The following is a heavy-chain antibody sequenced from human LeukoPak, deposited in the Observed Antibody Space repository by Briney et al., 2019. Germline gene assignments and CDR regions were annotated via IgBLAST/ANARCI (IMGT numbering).Heavy chain of an antibody. J-gene: IGHJ3*02. CDR1: GYSINNGYY. CDR3: AKTVYYYDSSAYFDVFDI. CDR2: MYYNRDT. Sequence: SETLSLTCVVSGYSINNGYYWGWIRQTPGKGLEWIGSMYYNRDTYYNPPLSSRVIMSIDTSKNVFSLKLNSVTAADTAVYYCAKTVYYYDSSAYFDVFDIWGQGKMVAVFS. V-gene: IGHV4-38-2*01. D-gene: IGHD3-22*01.